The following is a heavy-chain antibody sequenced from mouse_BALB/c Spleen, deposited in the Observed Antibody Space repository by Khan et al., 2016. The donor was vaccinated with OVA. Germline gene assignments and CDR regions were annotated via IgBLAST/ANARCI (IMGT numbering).Heavy chain of an antibody. CDR1: GYIFTNYM. CDR2: INPSNDYS. V-gene: IGHV1-4*01. Sequence: QVQLQQSGAELARPGASVKMSCKASGYIFTNYMMHWVKQRPGQGLEWIGDINPSNDYSNYNQNFKDKATLTADKSSSTAYMQLSSLTSEDSAVYYCAGGGYGSFGFWGQGTLVTVSA. CDR3: AGGGYGSFGF. D-gene: IGHD1-1*01. J-gene: IGHJ3*01.